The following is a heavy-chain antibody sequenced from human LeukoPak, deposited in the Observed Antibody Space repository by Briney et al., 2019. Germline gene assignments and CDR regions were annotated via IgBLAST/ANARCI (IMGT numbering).Heavy chain of an antibody. CDR2: INPSSGGT. D-gene: IGHD3-22*01. J-gene: IGHJ4*02. V-gene: IGHV1-2*06. CDR3: ARDVAYYYDSSGPIDY. Sequence: ASVKVSCKASGYTFSDDYMHWVRQAPGQGVEYMGRINPSSGGTNYAQKFQGRVTMTRDTSISTAYMELSRLRSDDTAVYYCARDVAYYYDSSGPIDYWGQGTLVTVSS. CDR1: GYTFSDDY.